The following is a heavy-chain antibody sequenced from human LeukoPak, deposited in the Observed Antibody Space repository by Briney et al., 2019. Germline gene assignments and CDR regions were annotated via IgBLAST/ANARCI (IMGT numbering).Heavy chain of an antibody. J-gene: IGHJ3*02. CDR1: GYTFTGYY. CDR3: ARSSGWSDAFDI. Sequence: GASVKVSCKVSGYTFTGYYMHWVRQAPGQRLEWMGWINAGNGNTEYSQEFQGRVTITRDTSASTAYMELSSLRSEDMAVYYCARSSGWSDAFDIWGQGTMVTVSS. V-gene: IGHV1-3*03. CDR2: INAGNGNT. D-gene: IGHD6-19*01.